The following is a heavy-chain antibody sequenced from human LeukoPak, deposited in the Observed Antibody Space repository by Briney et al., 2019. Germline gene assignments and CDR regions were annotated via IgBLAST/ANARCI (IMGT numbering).Heavy chain of an antibody. Sequence: PARSLTLSCAASGVTFDDYAMHWVRQAPGKGLEWVSGLSWNSGSIGYADSVKGRFTISRDNAKNSLYLQMNSLRPEDTALYYSAKGASREGRDSGAWGQGTLVTVSS. CDR1: GVTFDDYA. V-gene: IGHV3-9*01. CDR2: LSWNSGSI. CDR3: AKGASREGRDSGA. D-gene: IGHD2-21*02. J-gene: IGHJ5*02.